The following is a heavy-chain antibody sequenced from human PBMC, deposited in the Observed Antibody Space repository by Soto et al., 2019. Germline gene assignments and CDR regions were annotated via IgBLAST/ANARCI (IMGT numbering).Heavy chain of an antibody. Sequence: QVQLVESGGGVVQPGRSLRLSCAASGFTFSSYGMHWVRQAPGKGLEWVAVIWYDGSNKYYADSVKGRFTISRDNSKNTLYLQMNSLRAEDTAVYYCARDLRYRGSYPPDSWGQGTLVTVSS. D-gene: IGHD1-26*01. J-gene: IGHJ4*02. CDR3: ARDLRYRGSYPPDS. V-gene: IGHV3-33*01. CDR1: GFTFSSYG. CDR2: IWYDGSNK.